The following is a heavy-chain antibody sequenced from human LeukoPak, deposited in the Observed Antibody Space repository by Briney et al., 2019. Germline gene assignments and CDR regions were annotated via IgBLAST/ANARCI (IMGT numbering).Heavy chain of an antibody. CDR2: INSDGSRT. D-gene: IGHD2-15*01. V-gene: IGHV3-74*01. J-gene: IGHJ4*02. Sequence: GRSLRLSCAPSGFTFPTYWMHWLRHAPGKGLVWLSRINSDGSRTDYADSVKGRFTVARENAKKTLYLQMNSLRAEDTAVYYCARREGYCSGGTCYFDNWGQGTLVTVSS. CDR3: ARREGYCSGGTCYFDN. CDR1: GFTFPTYW.